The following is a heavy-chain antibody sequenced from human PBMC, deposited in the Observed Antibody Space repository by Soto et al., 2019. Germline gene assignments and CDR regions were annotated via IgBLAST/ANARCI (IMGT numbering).Heavy chain of an antibody. Sequence: HPGGSLRLSCAASGFTFSSYSMNWVRQAPGKGLEWVSYISSSSSTIYYADSVKGRFTISRDNAKNSLYLQMNSLRAEDTAVYYCARDPEAPYSSSFYDYWGQGTLVTVSS. CDR3: ARDPEAPYSSSFYDY. J-gene: IGHJ4*02. V-gene: IGHV3-48*01. D-gene: IGHD6-6*01. CDR1: GFTFSSYS. CDR2: ISSSSSTI.